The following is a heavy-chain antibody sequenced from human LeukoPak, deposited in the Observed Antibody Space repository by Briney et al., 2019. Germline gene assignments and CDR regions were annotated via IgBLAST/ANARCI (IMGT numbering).Heavy chain of an antibody. CDR2: IYYSGST. D-gene: IGHD1-26*01. J-gene: IGHJ4*02. Sequence: SETLSLTCTVSAGSISSSSYYWGWIRQPPGKGLEWIGSIYYSGSTYYNPSLKSRVTISVDTSKNQFSLKLSSVTAADTAVYYCARQRSGSYLHFDYWGQGTLVTVSS. V-gene: IGHV4-39*01. CDR3: ARQRSGSYLHFDY. CDR1: AGSISSSSYY.